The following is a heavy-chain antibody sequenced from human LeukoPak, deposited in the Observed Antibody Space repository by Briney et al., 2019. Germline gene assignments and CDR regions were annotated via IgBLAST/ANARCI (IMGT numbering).Heavy chain of an antibody. CDR3: ARDSEANLED. J-gene: IGHJ4*02. Sequence: GGSLRLSCAASGFTFSSYGMHWVRQAPGKWLEWVAVIWYDGSNKYYADSVKGTFTTSTNNSKNTLYLQMNSLRAEDTAVYYCARDSEANLEDWGQGTLVTVSS. D-gene: IGHD3-3*01. CDR2: IWYDGSNK. CDR1: GFTFSSYG. V-gene: IGHV3-33*01.